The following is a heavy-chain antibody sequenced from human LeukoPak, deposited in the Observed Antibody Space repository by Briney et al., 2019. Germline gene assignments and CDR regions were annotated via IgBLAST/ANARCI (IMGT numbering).Heavy chain of an antibody. CDR1: GFTFSSYW. D-gene: IGHD6-19*01. J-gene: IGHJ4*02. V-gene: IGHV3-7*01. Sequence: GGPLRLSCAASGFTFSSYWMSWVRTAPGKGLEWVANIKQDGREKYYVDSVKGRFTISRDNAKNSLYLQMNSLRAEDTAVYYCARIAVAAYDYWGQGTLVTVSS. CDR2: IKQDGREK. CDR3: ARIAVAAYDY.